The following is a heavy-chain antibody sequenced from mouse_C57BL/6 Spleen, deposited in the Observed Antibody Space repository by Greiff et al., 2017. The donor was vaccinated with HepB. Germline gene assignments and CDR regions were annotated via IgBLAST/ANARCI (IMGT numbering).Heavy chain of an antibody. J-gene: IGHJ1*03. V-gene: IGHV1-82*01. Sequence: QVQLQQSGPELVKPGASVKISCKASGYAFSSSWMNWVKQRPGKGLEWIGRIYPGDGDTNYNGKFKGKATLTADKSSSTAYMQLSSLTSEDSAVYFCYYNWYFDVWGTGTTVTVSS. CDR1: GYAFSSSW. CDR3: YYNWYFDV. D-gene: IGHD1-1*01. CDR2: IYPGDGDT.